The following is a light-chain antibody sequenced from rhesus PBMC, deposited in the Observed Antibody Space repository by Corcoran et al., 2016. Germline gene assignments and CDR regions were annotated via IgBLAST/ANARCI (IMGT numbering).Light chain of an antibody. CDR2: IAS. Sequence: EILLTQSPAFQSVTLKEKVTITCQASQSIGSDLHWYQQKPDQSPKLLIRIASQPLSGVPSRFSGSGCGTDCTRTRKGLEAEDAATYYCQQSYSFPFTFGPGTKLDIK. CDR1: QSIGSD. V-gene: IGKV6-55*01. J-gene: IGKJ3*01. CDR3: QQSYSFPFT.